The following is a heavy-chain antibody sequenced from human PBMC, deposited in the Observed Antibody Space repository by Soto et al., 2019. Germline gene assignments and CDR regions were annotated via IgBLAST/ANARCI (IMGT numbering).Heavy chain of an antibody. Sequence: EFQLVESGGGLVEPGESLRLSCAASGFTFSRYYMNWVRQAPGKGLEWVSSISTTSTYTHYADSLKGRFTISRDNAKKLLYLKMDSLRAEDTAVYYCARDDGLSSTDVKAFDIWGQGTKVTVSS. J-gene: IGHJ3*02. CDR3: ARDDGLSSTDVKAFDI. CDR2: ISTTSTYT. V-gene: IGHV3-21*01. CDR1: GFTFSRYY. D-gene: IGHD2-2*01.